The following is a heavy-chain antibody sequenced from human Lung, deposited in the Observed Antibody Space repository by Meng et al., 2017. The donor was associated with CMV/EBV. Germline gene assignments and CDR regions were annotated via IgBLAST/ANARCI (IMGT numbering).Heavy chain of an antibody. V-gene: IGHV3-30*02. Sequence: GESLKISCAASGFSFSSYGMQWVRQAPGKGLEWVTFIRYDGNKKYYVDSVKGRFTISRDNSKNMLYLQMNSLRAEDTAVYYCAKDDSAYFDFRSGYSTPPDYWGQGTLVTVSS. CDR3: AKDDSAYFDFRSGYSTPPDY. CDR1: GFSFSSYG. J-gene: IGHJ4*02. CDR2: IRYDGNKK. D-gene: IGHD3-3*01.